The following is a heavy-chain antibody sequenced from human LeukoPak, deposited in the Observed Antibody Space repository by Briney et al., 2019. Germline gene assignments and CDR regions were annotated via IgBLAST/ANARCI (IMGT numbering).Heavy chain of an antibody. D-gene: IGHD6-13*01. CDR3: ARDVGITVADSFDP. V-gene: IGHV1-18*04. J-gene: IGHJ5*02. CDR2: IHIYRGNT. Sequence: ASVKVSFKASGYTFTSYYMHWVRQAPGQGLEWMGWIHIYRGNTNYAQKFQGRVTMTTDTSTSTVYMEVRGLRSDDTAMYYCARDVGITVADSFDPWGQGTLVTVSS. CDR1: GYTFTSYY.